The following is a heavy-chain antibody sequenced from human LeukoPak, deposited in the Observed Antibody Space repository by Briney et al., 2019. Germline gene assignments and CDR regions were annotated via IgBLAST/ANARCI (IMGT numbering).Heavy chain of an antibody. D-gene: IGHD1-26*01. CDR3: ARDLSGRANAFDI. V-gene: IGHV4-59*12. Sequence: SETLSLTCTVSGGSINNYYWSWIRQPPGKGLEWIGYIYYSGSTNYNPSLKSRVTMSVDTSKNQFSLKLSSVTAADTAVYYCARDLSGRANAFDIWGQGTMVTVSS. CDR1: GGSINNYY. J-gene: IGHJ3*02. CDR2: IYYSGST.